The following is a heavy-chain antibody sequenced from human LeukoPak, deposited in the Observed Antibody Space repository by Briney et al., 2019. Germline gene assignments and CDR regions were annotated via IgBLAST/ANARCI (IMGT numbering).Heavy chain of an antibody. D-gene: IGHD2-15*01. Sequence: PSETLSLTCAVSGGSISSTNWWSWVRQPPGKGLEWIGSIYYSGSSYYNPSLKSRVTISVDTAKNQFSLKVSSVTAADTAVYYCAREYCSGGSCYYGFWGQGTLVTVSS. CDR1: GGSISSTNW. CDR3: AREYCSGGSCYYGF. CDR2: IYYSGSS. J-gene: IGHJ4*02. V-gene: IGHV4-4*02.